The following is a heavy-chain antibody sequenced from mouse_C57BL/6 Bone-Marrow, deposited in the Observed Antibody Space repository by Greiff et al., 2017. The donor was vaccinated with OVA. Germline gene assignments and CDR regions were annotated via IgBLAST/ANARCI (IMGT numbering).Heavy chain of an antibody. CDR2: ISSSGST. CDR1: GYSITNCNHW. D-gene: IGHD2-3*01. CDR3: AREGCYYPYYFGY. Sequence: VQLQQSGPALVKPSQTVSLTCTVTGYSITNCNHWWNWIRHVSGSTLEWIGYISSSGSTDSNPSLKSPISINRDTSKTQLYLQMNSVTTADITTYYCAREGCYYPYYFGYWGQGNTLTVSS. V-gene: IGHV3-4*01. J-gene: IGHJ2*01.